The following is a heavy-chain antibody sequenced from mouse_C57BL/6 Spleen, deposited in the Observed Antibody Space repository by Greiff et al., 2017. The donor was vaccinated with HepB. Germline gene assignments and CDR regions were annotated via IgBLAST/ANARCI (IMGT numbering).Heavy chain of an antibody. CDR2: ISSGGDYI. Sequence: EVHLVESGEGLVKPGGSLKLSCAASGFTFSSYAMSWVRQTPEKRLEWVAYISSGGDYIYYADTVKGRFTISRDNARNTLYLQMSSLKSEDTAMYYCTRDRGSSPSFDYWGQGTTLTVSS. J-gene: IGHJ2*01. D-gene: IGHD1-1*01. CDR1: GFTFSSYA. V-gene: IGHV5-9-1*02. CDR3: TRDRGSSPSFDY.